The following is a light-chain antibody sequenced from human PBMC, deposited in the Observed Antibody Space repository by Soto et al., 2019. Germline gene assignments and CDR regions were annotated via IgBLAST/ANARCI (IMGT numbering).Light chain of an antibody. V-gene: IGKV1-39*01. J-gene: IGKJ4*01. CDR2: AAS. CDR3: QQSYRNPLT. Sequence: DIQMTQSPSSLSASVGDRVTITCRASQSISSYLNWYQQKPGKAPKLLIYAASSLQSGVPSRFSGSGSGTDFTLNISSLQPEDFATYYCQQSYRNPLTFGGGNKVEIK. CDR1: QSISSY.